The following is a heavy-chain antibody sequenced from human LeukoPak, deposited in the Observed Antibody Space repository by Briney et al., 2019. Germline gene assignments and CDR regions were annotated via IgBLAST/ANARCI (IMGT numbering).Heavy chain of an antibody. CDR1: GGSISSYY. D-gene: IGHD3-10*01. Sequence: SETLSLTCTVSGGSISSYYWSWIRQPPGKGLEWIGYIYYSGSTNYNPSLKSRVTISVDTSKNQFSLKLSSVTAADTAVYYCARDLGYYGSGSYTRSPTFDPWGQGTLVTVSS. V-gene: IGHV4-59*01. CDR3: ARDLGYYGSGSYTRSPTFDP. CDR2: IYYSGST. J-gene: IGHJ5*02.